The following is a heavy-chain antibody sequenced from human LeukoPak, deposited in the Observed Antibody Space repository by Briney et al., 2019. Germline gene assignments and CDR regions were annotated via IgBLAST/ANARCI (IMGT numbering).Heavy chain of an antibody. D-gene: IGHD3-10*01. CDR2: IYTSGST. CDR1: GGSISSGSYY. V-gene: IGHV4-61*02. CDR3: AREGIDHSGYYYYYMDV. J-gene: IGHJ6*03. Sequence: SETLSLTCTVSGGSISSGSYYWSWIRQPAGKGLEWIGRIYTSGSTNYNPSLKSRVTISVDTSKNQFSLKLSSVTAADTAVYYCAREGIDHSGYYYYYMDVWGKGTTVTVSS.